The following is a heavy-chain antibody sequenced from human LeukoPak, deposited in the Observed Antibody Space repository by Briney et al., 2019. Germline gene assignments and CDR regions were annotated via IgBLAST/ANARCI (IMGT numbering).Heavy chain of an antibody. D-gene: IGHD1-7*01. V-gene: IGHV4-4*07. CDR1: GDSISTYY. CDR3: ARELQLCV. J-gene: IGHJ4*02. CDR2: IYTSGGA. Sequence: SETLSLTCIVSGDSISTYYWSWIRQSAGKGLEWIGRIYTSGGAKYSSSLKSRVTISVDETKNQVSLRLTSVTAADTAVYYCARELQLCVWGQGTLVTVSS.